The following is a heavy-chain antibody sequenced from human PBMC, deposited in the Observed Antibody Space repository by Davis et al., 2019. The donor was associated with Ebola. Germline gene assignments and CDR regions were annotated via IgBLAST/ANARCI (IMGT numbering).Heavy chain of an antibody. V-gene: IGHV2-5*02. CDR2: IYWDDDR. CDR1: GFSLSTSGVA. J-gene: IGHJ6*04. CDR3: AHWSARHGLDV. Sequence: SGPTLVKPTQTLTLTCTFSGFSLSTSGVAVGWIRQPPGKALEWLALIYWDDDRRYSPSLMSRLTISRDTSKNQVVLTVTNMDPVDTATYYCAHWSARHGLDVWGRGTTVTVSS. D-gene: IGHD3-3*01.